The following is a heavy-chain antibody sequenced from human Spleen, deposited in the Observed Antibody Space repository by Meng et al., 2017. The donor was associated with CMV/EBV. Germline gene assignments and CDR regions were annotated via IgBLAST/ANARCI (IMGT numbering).Heavy chain of an antibody. D-gene: IGHD2-2*01. CDR3: ARERLYQPLWGDALDI. CDR2: ISSSRSYI. J-gene: IGHJ3*02. Sequence: GESLKISCAPSGFSFSTYTLHWVRQAPGKGLEWVASISSSRSYINYADPVKGRFTISRDNAKDSLYLQMSSLRAEDTAVYYCARERLYQPLWGDALDIWGQGTMVTVSS. V-gene: IGHV3-21*06. CDR1: GFSFSTYT.